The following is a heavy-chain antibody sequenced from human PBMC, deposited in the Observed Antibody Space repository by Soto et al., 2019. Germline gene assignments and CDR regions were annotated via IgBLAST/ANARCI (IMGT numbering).Heavy chain of an antibody. V-gene: IGHV4-31*03. CDR3: ARSPLLYYYDSSGYLSFDY. CDR2: IYYSGST. CDR1: GGSISSGGYY. J-gene: IGHJ4*02. D-gene: IGHD3-22*01. Sequence: ASETLSLTCTVSGGSISSGGYYWSWIRQHPGKGLEWIGYIYYSGSTYYNPSLKSRVTISVDTSKNQFSLKLSSVTAADTAVYYCARSPLLYYYDSSGYLSFDYWGQGTLVTVSS.